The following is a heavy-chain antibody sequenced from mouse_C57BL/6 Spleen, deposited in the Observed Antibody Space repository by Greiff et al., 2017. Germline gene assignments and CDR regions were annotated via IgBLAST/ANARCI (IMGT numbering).Heavy chain of an antibody. Sequence: QVQLQQSGPELVKPGASVKISCKSSGYAFSSSWMNWVKQRPGKGLAWIGRIYPVDGDTNYNGKFKGKATLTADKSSSTAYMQLSSLTSEDSAGYFCDTMTTVVVRGDYYAMDYWGQGTSVTVSS. CDR3: DTMTTVVVRGDYYAMDY. D-gene: IGHD1-1*01. CDR2: IYPVDGDT. J-gene: IGHJ4*01. V-gene: IGHV1-82*01. CDR1: GYAFSSSW.